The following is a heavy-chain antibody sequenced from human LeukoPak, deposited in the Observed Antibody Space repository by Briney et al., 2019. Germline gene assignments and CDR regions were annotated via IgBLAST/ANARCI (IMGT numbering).Heavy chain of an antibody. CDR3: VKDRCDRTTCPEV. Sequence: GGSLRLSCTASGFTFSTYAMSWVRQAPGEGLEWVSGISGSGGSTYYTDSVKGRFTISRDNSKNTLHLQMISLRAEDTALYYCVKDRCDRTTCPEVWGQGTLVTVSS. CDR2: ISGSGGST. CDR1: GFTFSTYA. D-gene: IGHD2-2*01. V-gene: IGHV3-23*01. J-gene: IGHJ4*02.